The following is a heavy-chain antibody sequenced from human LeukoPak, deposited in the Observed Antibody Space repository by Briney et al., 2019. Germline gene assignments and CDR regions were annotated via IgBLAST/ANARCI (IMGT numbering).Heavy chain of an antibody. CDR2: ISYDGSNK. J-gene: IGHJ4*02. Sequence: PGRSLRLSCAASGFTFSNYGMHWVRQAPGKGLEWVAVISYDGSNKYYADSVKGRFTISRDNSKNTLYLQMNSLRAEDTAVYYCARDRNYYDSSGEFDYWGQGTLVTVSS. V-gene: IGHV3-30*19. D-gene: IGHD3-22*01. CDR1: GFTFSNYG. CDR3: ARDRNYYDSSGEFDY.